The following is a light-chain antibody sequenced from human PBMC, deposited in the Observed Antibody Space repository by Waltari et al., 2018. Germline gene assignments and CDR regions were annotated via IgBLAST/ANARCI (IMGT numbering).Light chain of an antibody. CDR3: QQGNSFPPT. V-gene: IGKV1-12*01. Sequence: DIQMTQSPSSVSAFVGERVTITCRASQDISSWLAWYQQKPGKAPKLLIYSTSALQSWVPSRFSGSGSGTDFTLTINSLQPEDFATYYCQQGNSFPPTFGQGTKVEIK. CDR2: STS. CDR1: QDISSW. J-gene: IGKJ1*01.